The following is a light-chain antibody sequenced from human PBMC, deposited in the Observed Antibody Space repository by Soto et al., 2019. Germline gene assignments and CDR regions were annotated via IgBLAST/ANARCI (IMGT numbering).Light chain of an antibody. CDR3: QQSYSTPQT. CDR2: AAS. V-gene: IGKV1-39*01. CDR1: QTIVSY. Sequence: DIQVPQSPSSLSASVGDRVTITCRASQTIVSYLNWYQQKPGKAPRLLIYAASSLQSGVPSRFSGSGSGTDCTLTISSLQPEDFATYYGQQSYSTPQTFGQGTNVYI. J-gene: IGKJ1*01.